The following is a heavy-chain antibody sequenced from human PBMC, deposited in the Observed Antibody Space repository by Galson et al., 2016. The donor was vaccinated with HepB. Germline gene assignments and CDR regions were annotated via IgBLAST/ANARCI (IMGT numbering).Heavy chain of an antibody. CDR1: GYRFSSYG. D-gene: IGHD5-18*01. V-gene: IGHV1-18*04. CDR3: AGSRGYSYFDAFDG. Sequence: SVKVSCKASGYRFSSYGISWVRQAPGQGLEWMGWISGNNGNTHFAQKFQGRATMTTDTSTDTSTRIAYVELRSLTSDDTAVYYCAGSRGYSYFDAFDGWGQGTRVTVS. J-gene: IGHJ3*01. CDR2: ISGNNGNT.